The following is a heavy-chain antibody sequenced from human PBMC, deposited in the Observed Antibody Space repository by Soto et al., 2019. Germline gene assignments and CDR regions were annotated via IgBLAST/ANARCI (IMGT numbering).Heavy chain of an antibody. CDR3: ARELHGGSYGMDV. V-gene: IGHV3-66*01. Sequence: GGSLRLSCAASGFTVSSNYMSWVRQAPGKGLEWVSVMYSGGSTYYADSVKGRFTISREKAKNSLYLQMNSLSAGDTAVYYCARELHGGSYGMDVWGQGTTVTVSS. CDR1: GFTVSSNY. J-gene: IGHJ6*02. CDR2: MYSGGST.